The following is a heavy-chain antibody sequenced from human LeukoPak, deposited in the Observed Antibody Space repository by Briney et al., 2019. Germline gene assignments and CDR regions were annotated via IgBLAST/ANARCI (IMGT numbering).Heavy chain of an antibody. J-gene: IGHJ6*03. Sequence: PSETLSLTCTVSGGSISSSSYYWGWIHQPPGKGLEWIGSIHYSGSTNYNPSLKSRVTISVDTSKNQFSLKLSSVTAADTAVYYCARGYCSGGSCYSYYYYNYMDVWGKGTTVTVSS. CDR1: GGSISSSSYY. V-gene: IGHV4-39*07. CDR3: ARGYCSGGSCYSYYYYNYMDV. D-gene: IGHD2-15*01. CDR2: IHYSGST.